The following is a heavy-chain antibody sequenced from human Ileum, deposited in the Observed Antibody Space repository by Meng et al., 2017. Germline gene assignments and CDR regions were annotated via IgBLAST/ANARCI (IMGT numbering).Heavy chain of an antibody. CDR3: SKRGSALWFDS. Sequence: GGSLRLSCEASGFSFSSYGMSWVRQVPGKGLEWVAHISGGGAGSEYAESVKGQFAISRDNSKNTLFLQMSSLRAEDTAVYYCSKRGSALWFDSWGQGNLVTVSS. V-gene: IGHV3-23*01. D-gene: IGHD2-15*01. J-gene: IGHJ5*01. CDR2: ISGGGAGS. CDR1: GFSFSSYG.